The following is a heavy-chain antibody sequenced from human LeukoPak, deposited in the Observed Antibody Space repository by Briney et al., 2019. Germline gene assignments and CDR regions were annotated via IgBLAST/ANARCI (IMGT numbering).Heavy chain of an antibody. CDR3: VRISGWYSSWFDP. D-gene: IGHD6-19*01. J-gene: IGHJ5*02. CDR2: IYPGDSDT. Sequence: GESLKISCKGSGYTFTRYWIGWVRQMPGKGLEWMAIIYPGDSDTRYSPSFQGQVTISVDKSLTTAYMQWSSLKASDTAIYYCVRISGWYSSWFDPWGQGTLVTVSS. V-gene: IGHV5-51*01. CDR1: GYTFTRYW.